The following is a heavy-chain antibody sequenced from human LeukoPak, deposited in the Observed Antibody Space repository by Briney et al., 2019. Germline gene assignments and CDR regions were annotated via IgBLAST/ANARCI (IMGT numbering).Heavy chain of an antibody. CDR1: GGSISSSSYY. CDR3: ARQSGTYYYDTSGYLRFDS. Sequence: SETLSLTCTVSGGSISSSSYYWGWISQPRGKGLEWIGSIFYSGSTYYNPSLKSRVTISVDTSKNQFSLKVGSVTAADTAVYYCARQSGTYYYDTSGYLRFDSWGQGTLVTVSS. J-gene: IGHJ4*02. CDR2: IFYSGST. D-gene: IGHD3-22*01. V-gene: IGHV4-39*01.